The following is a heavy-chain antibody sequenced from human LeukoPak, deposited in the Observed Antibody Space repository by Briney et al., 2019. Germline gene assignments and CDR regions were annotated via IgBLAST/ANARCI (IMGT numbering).Heavy chain of an antibody. J-gene: IGHJ6*02. CDR1: GGSFSRNA. D-gene: IGHD2-2*02. Sequence: GASVKVSCKASGGSFSRNAISGVRQAPGQGLEWMGRFIPILGIATYAQKFQGRVTITADRSTSTAYMELSGLRSEDTAVYYCARIQAVGVPVAIDAYYSYGMDVWGQGTAVTVSS. V-gene: IGHV1-69*04. CDR3: ARIQAVGVPVAIDAYYSYGMDV. CDR2: FIPILGIA.